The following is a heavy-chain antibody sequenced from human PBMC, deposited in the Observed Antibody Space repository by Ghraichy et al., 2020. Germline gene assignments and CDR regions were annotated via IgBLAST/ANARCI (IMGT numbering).Heavy chain of an antibody. Sequence: ESLNISCTVSGCSISSYYWSWLRQPAGKGLEWIGRIYTSGSTNYNPSLKSRVTMSVDTSKNQFSLKLSSVTAADTAVYYCARGELYFDYWGQGTLVTVSS. CDR3: ARGELYFDY. CDR2: IYTSGST. D-gene: IGHD3-16*01. CDR1: GCSISSYY. V-gene: IGHV4-4*07. J-gene: IGHJ4*02.